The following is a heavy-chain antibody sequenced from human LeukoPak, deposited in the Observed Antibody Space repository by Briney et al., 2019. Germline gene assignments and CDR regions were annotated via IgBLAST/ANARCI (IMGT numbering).Heavy chain of an antibody. V-gene: IGHV3-74*01. D-gene: IGHD3-10*01. Sequence: GGSLRLSCAASGITFSGAWMHWVRQAPGKGLVWVSRINDDGSFRRYANSVKGRFTISRDNAKNTLFLQMDSLRAEDTAVYYCARVSGPGMNEYYHAWGRGTLVTVSS. J-gene: IGHJ1*01. CDR2: INDDGSFR. CDR3: ARVSGPGMNEYYHA. CDR1: GITFSGAW.